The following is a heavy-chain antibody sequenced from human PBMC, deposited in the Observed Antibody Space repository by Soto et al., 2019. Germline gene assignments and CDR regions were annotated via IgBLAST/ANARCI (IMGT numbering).Heavy chain of an antibody. Sequence: EVQLLESGGGLVQPGWSLGLSCAASGFTFRNYGMSWVRQAPGKGLEWVSSISGTGGSTYYAYSVRGRFTLSRDNSKNTLDLQMNSLRVDDTAVYYCAKDVPIGIFCFVDLVSWGQGALVTVSS. V-gene: IGHV3-23*01. CDR2: ISGTGGST. D-gene: IGHD3-9*01. CDR1: GFTFRNYG. J-gene: IGHJ5*02. CDR3: AKDVPIGIFCFVDLVS.